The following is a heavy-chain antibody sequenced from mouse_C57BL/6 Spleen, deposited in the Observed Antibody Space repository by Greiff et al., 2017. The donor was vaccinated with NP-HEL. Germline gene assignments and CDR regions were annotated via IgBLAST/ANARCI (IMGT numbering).Heavy chain of an antibody. CDR3: ARQDYYGFDY. CDR2: IYPGDGDT. J-gene: IGHJ2*01. Sequence: QVQLQQSGPELVKPGASVKISCKASGYAFSSSWMNWVKQRPGKGLEWIGRIYPGDGDTNYNGKFKGKATLTADKSSSTADMQLSSLTSEDSAVYFCARQDYYGFDYWGQGTTLTVSS. CDR1: GYAFSSSW. V-gene: IGHV1-82*01. D-gene: IGHD1-1*01.